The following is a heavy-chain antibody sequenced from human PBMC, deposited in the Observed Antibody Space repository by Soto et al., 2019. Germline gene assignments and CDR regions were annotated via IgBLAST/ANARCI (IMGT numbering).Heavy chain of an antibody. CDR3: TRPGADYGDDY. J-gene: IGHJ4*02. D-gene: IGHD4-17*01. CDR2: IRSKANNYAA. Sequence: LRLSCAASGFTFSGSAMHWVRQASGKGLEWVGRIRSKANNYAAAYAASVRGRFTISRDDSKNTAYLQMNSLKTEDTAMYYCTRPGADYGDDYWGQGTLVTVSS. V-gene: IGHV3-73*01. CDR1: GFTFSGSA.